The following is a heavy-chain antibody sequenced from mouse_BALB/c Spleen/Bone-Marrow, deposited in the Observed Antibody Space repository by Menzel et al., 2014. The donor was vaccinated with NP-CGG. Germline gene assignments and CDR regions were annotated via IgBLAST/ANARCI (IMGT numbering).Heavy chain of an antibody. CDR2: IYPESGNT. Sequence: QVQLKESGPELVKPGASVKISCKASGYTFTDYYINWVKQKPGQGLEWIGWIYPESGNTKYNEKFKGKATLTVDTSSSTAYMQLSSLTSEDTAVYFCANLGRYAMDYWGQGTSVTVSS. V-gene: IGHV1-84*02. J-gene: IGHJ4*01. CDR1: GYTFTDYY. CDR3: ANLGRYAMDY. D-gene: IGHD3-1*01.